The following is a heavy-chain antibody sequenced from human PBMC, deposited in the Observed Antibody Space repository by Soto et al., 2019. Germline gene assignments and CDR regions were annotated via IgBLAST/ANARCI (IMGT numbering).Heavy chain of an antibody. Sequence: SQTLSPTFAISGDSVSSNRAAWNCIRQSQSRGLEWLGRTYYRSKWYNDYAVSVKSRITINPDTSKNQFSLQLNSVTPEDTAVYYCARGGQYCSSTSCYVYYYGMDVWGQGNTVTVSS. CDR3: ARGGQYCSSTSCYVYYYGMDV. CDR1: GDSVSSNRAA. D-gene: IGHD2-2*01. CDR2: TYYRSKWYN. V-gene: IGHV6-1*01. J-gene: IGHJ6*02.